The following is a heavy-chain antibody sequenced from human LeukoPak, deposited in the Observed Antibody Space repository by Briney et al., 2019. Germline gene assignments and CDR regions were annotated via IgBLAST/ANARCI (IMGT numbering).Heavy chain of an antibody. CDR2: ISGSGGST. CDR1: GFTFSSYA. V-gene: IGHV3-23*01. J-gene: IGHJ6*03. CDR3: AKDCDPYSSSWYGYYYYYMDV. D-gene: IGHD6-13*01. Sequence: GGSLRLSCAASGFTFSSYAMSWVRQAPGKGLEWVSAISGSGGSTYYADSVKGRFTISRDNSKSTLYLQMNSLRTEDTAVYYCAKDCDPYSSSWYGYYYYYMDVWGKGTTVTVSS.